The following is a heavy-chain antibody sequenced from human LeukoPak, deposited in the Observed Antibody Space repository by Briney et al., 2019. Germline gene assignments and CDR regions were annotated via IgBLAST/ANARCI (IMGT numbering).Heavy chain of an antibody. CDR2: IYYSGST. Sequence: PSETLSLTCTVSGGSISSSSYYWGWIRQPPGKGLEWIGSIYYSGSTYYNPSLKSRVTISVDTSKNQFSLKLSSVTAADTAVYYCARVVGSLRYSLKRSFDYWGQGTLVTVSS. CDR1: GGSISSSSYY. D-gene: IGHD3-9*01. J-gene: IGHJ4*02. CDR3: ARVVGSLRYSLKRSFDY. V-gene: IGHV4-39*07.